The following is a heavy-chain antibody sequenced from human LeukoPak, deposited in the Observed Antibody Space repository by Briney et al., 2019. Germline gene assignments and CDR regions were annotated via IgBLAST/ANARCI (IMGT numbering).Heavy chain of an antibody. CDR2: ISGSGGST. V-gene: IGHV3-23*01. J-gene: IGHJ4*02. D-gene: IGHD3-10*01. CDR1: GFTFSSYA. CDR3: AKGGGLWFGGTAFDY. Sequence: GGSLRLSCAASGFTFSSYAMSWVREAPGKGLEWVSAISGSGGSTYYADSVKGRLTISRDNSKNTLYLQMNSLRAEDTAVYYCAKGGGLWFGGTAFDYWGQGTLVTVSS.